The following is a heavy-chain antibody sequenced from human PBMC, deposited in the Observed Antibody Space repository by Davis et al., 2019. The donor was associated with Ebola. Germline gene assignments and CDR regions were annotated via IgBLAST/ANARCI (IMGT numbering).Heavy chain of an antibody. Sequence: MPSETLSLTCAVYGGSFSGYYWSWIRQPPGKGLEWIGEINHSGSTNYNPSLKSRVTISVDTSKNQFSLKLSSVTAADTAVYYCARGRLRWERVYDYWGQGTLVTVSS. CDR2: INHSGST. CDR1: GGSFSGYY. CDR3: ARGRLRWERVYDY. D-gene: IGHD4-23*01. V-gene: IGHV4-34*01. J-gene: IGHJ4*02.